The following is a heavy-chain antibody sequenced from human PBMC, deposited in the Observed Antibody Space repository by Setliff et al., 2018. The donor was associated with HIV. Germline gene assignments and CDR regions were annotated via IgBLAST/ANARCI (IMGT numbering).Heavy chain of an antibody. V-gene: IGHV3-23*01. Sequence: GGSLRLSCAASGFTFNNYAMSWVRQAPGKGLEWVSALSTSGDSTYYADSVKGRFTNSRDSAKNTLYLQMNSLRAEDTAVYYCAHSWDFDYWGQGTLVTVSS. CDR3: AHSWDFDY. CDR2: LSTSGDST. J-gene: IGHJ4*02. CDR1: GFTFNNYA. D-gene: IGHD6-13*01.